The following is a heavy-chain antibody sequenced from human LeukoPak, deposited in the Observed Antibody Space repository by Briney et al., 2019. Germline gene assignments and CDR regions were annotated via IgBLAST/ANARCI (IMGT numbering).Heavy chain of an antibody. D-gene: IGHD1-20*01. CDR2: IIPIFGTA. CDR3: AMGKYNWNYYYYIDV. J-gene: IGHJ6*03. CDR1: GGTFSRYA. Sequence: ASVKVSCKASGGTFSRYAISWVRQAPGQGLEWMGGIIPIFGTANYAQKFQGRVTITTDESTSTAYMELSSLRSEDTAVYYCAMGKYNWNYYYYIDVWGKGTTVTVSS. V-gene: IGHV1-69*05.